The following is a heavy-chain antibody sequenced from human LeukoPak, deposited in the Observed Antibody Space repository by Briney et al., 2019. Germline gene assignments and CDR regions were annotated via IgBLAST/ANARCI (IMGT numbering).Heavy chain of an antibody. CDR1: GGTFSSYA. Sequence: GASVKVSCKASGGTFSSYAISWVRQAPGQGLEWMGGIIPIFGTANYAQKFQGRVTITADESTSTAYMELSSLRSEDTAVYYCARDLGPETGDHGAFDIWGQGTMVTVSS. D-gene: IGHD7-27*01. V-gene: IGHV1-69*01. CDR3: ARDLGPETGDHGAFDI. J-gene: IGHJ3*02. CDR2: IIPIFGTA.